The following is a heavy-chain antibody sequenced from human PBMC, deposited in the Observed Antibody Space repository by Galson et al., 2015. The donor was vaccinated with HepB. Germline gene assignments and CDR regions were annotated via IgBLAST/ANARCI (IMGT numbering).Heavy chain of an antibody. D-gene: IGHD3/OR15-3a*01. CDR2: ISYDGSNK. J-gene: IGHJ4*02. V-gene: IGHV3-30*18. CDR1: GFTFSSYG. Sequence: LRLSCAASGFTFSSYGMHWVRQAPGKGLEWVAVISYDGSNKYYADSVKGRFTISRDNSKNTLYLQMNSLRAEDTAVYYCAKVGLVTPTHPGTNDYWGQGTLVTVSS. CDR3: AKVGLVTPTHPGTNDY.